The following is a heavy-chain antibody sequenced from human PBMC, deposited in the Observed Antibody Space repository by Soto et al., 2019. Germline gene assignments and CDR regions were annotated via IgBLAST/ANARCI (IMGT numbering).Heavy chain of an antibody. D-gene: IGHD6-13*01. V-gene: IGHV3-23*01. J-gene: IGHJ4*02. CDR1: GFFFSSYA. CDR2: IGGSGGYK. Sequence: EVQLLESGGGLVQPGGALRLSCAASGFFFSSYAMSWVRQAPGKGLEWVSGIGGSGGYKSYADSVKGRFPISRDNSKNTLHLKMESLETKDTAVYYCAKDAAMVSSTFNYVDYWGKGTLVAVSS. CDR3: AKDAAMVSSTFNYVDY.